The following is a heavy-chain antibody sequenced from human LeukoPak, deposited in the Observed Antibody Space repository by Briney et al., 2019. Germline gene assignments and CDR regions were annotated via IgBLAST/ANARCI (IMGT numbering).Heavy chain of an antibody. D-gene: IGHD3-22*01. CDR2: ISNDGSNK. Sequence: GGSLRLSCAASGFTFSTYTMHWVRQAPGEGLGWVAVISNDGSNKFYADSVKGRFTISRENAKNSLYLQMNSLRAGDTAVYYCARQLVVAYPRYYYYGMDVWGQGTTVTVSS. CDR3: ARQLVVAYPRYYYYGMDV. V-gene: IGHV3-30*14. CDR1: GFTFSTYT. J-gene: IGHJ6*02.